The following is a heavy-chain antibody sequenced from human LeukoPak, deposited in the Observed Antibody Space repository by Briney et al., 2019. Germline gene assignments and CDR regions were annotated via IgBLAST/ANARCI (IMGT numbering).Heavy chain of an antibody. CDR3: AKVSAANKLSWDWFDP. V-gene: IGHV3-23*05. D-gene: IGHD6-13*01. Sequence: GGSLRLSCAASGFTFRIYAMSWVRQAPGKGLEWVSSIHSSGVATDYAGSVKGRFTISRDNSKNTLYLQMNSLRAEDTAVYYCAKVSAANKLSWDWFDPWGQGTLVTVSS. J-gene: IGHJ5*02. CDR1: GFTFRIYA. CDR2: IHSSGVAT.